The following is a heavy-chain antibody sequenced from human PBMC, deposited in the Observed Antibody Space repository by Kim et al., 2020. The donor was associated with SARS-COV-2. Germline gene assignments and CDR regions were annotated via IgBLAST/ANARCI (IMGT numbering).Heavy chain of an antibody. CDR1: GFTVGRYS. D-gene: IGHD3-16*01. CDR2: IYSNGGT. J-gene: IGHJ4*02. CDR3: CTKTYTTVHGGF. V-gene: IGHV3-53*01. Sequence: GGSLRLSCAVSGFTVGRYSMTWVRQAPGKGLEWVAFIYSNGGTTYSAYAVDRLIISTGSSTNTMLLQLMNIMTADSTAFYCCTKTYTTVHGGFWGRGTPV.